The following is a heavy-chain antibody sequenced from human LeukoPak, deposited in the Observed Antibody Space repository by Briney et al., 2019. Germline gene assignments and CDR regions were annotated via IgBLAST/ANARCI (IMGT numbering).Heavy chain of an antibody. CDR2: ISYDGSNK. CDR1: GFTFSSYG. J-gene: IGHJ4*02. V-gene: IGHV3-30*18. CDR3: AKEYYDYVWGSYRYLHY. D-gene: IGHD3-16*02. Sequence: GGSLRLSCAASGFTFSSYGMHWVRQAPGKGLEWVAVISYDGSNKYYADSVKGRFTISRDNSKNTLYLQMNSLRAEDTAVYYCAKEYYDYVWGSYRYLHYWGQGTLVTVSS.